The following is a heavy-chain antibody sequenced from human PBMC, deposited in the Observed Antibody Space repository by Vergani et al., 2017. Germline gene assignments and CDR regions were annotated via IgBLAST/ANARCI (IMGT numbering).Heavy chain of an antibody. V-gene: IGHV3-11*06. CDR3: ARQSRTSLYYYYALDV. D-gene: IGHD1-7*01. CDR1: GFTFSDYY. CDR2: ISISSTYT. Sequence: QVQLVESGGGLVKPGGSLRLSCAASGFTFSDYYMSWIRQAPGKGLEWVAYISISSTYTNYADSVKGRFTISRDNTENSLSLQMNSLRAEDTAVYYCARQSRTSLYYYYALDVWGQGTTATVSS. J-gene: IGHJ6*02.